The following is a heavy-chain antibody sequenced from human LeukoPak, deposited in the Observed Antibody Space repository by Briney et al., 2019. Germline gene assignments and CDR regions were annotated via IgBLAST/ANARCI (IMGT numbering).Heavy chain of an antibody. CDR2: ISSSSNYI. D-gene: IGHD6-13*01. Sequence: GGSLRLSCAASGFTFNSYTMNWVRQAPGKGLEWVSSISSSSNYIYYADSVKGRFTISRDNSKNTLYLQMNSLRAEDTAVYYCAKSFGPVIAAAGTGADWGQGTLVTVSS. V-gene: IGHV3-21*04. CDR3: AKSFGPVIAAAGTGAD. J-gene: IGHJ4*02. CDR1: GFTFNSYT.